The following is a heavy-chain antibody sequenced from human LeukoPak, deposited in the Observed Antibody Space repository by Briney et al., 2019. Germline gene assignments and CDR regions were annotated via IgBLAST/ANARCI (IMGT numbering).Heavy chain of an antibody. CDR3: AGLGSTVEGRIDP. D-gene: IGHD5/OR15-5a*01. J-gene: IGHJ5*02. Sequence: ASVKVSCTASGYHFTGYHVHWVRQAPGQGLEWMGRISTDSGDTNIAQKFQGRVTMTRDTSINTAYMELSRLISDDTAVYYCAGLGSTVEGRIDPWGQGTPVTVSS. CDR1: GYHFTGYH. V-gene: IGHV1-2*02. CDR2: ISTDSGDT.